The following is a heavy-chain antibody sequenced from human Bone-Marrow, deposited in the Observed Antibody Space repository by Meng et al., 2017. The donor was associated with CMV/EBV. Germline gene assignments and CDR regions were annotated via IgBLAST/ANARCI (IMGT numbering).Heavy chain of an antibody. D-gene: IGHD4-17*01. V-gene: IGHV3-21*01. CDR1: GFTFSRYT. J-gene: IGHJ4*02. CDR3: AGVAYDYGDRHFAY. Sequence: GGSLRLSCTASGFTFSRYTMNWVHQAPGKGLEWVSSISSTGSFIKYADSVEGRFTISRDNAKTSVYLQINSLRAEDTAVYYCAGVAYDYGDRHFAYWGQGALVTVSS. CDR2: ISSTGSFI.